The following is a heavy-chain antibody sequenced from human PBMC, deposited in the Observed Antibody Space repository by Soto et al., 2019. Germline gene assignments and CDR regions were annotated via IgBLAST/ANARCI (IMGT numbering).Heavy chain of an antibody. V-gene: IGHV1-46*03. CDR2: INPSGGST. J-gene: IGHJ4*02. CDR3: ARTYDFWSGYNYFDY. Sequence: ASVKVSCKASGYTFTSYYMHWVRQAPGQGLEWMGIINPSGGSTSYAQKFQGRVTTTRDTSTSTVYMELSSLRSEDTAVYYCARTYDFWSGYNYFDYWGQGTLVTVSS. D-gene: IGHD3-3*01. CDR1: GYTFTSYY.